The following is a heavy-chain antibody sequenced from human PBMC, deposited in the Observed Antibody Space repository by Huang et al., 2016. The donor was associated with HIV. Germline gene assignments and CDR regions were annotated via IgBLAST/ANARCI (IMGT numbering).Heavy chain of an antibody. CDR3: ARDRGAVAGTSPGY. J-gene: IGHJ4*02. Sequence: QVQLVQSGAEVKKPGASVKVSCTASGYTFTSYGISWVRQAPGQGLEWMGWISAYNGHTNDAQKRQGRVTMTTETSTSTAYMELRSLRSDDTAVYYCARDRGAVAGTSPGYWGQGTLVTVSS. CDR1: GYTFTSYG. CDR2: ISAYNGHT. V-gene: IGHV1-18*01. D-gene: IGHD6-19*01.